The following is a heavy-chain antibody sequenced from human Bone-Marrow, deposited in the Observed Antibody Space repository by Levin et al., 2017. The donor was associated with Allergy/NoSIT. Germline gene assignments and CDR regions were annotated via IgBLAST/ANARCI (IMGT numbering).Heavy chain of an antibody. CDR3: ASHCWTSCFWPRKDG. CDR1: EFTFSSHT. CDR2: ISSSSTTK. V-gene: IGHV3-48*01. D-gene: IGHD2-2*01. J-gene: IGHJ6*02. Sequence: GGSLRLSCAASEFTFSSHTMNWVRQAPGKGLEWVSYISSSSTTKYYADSVKGRFTISRDNAQNSLYLQMNSLRAEDTAVYYCASHCWTSCFWPRKDGWGQGTTVIVSS.